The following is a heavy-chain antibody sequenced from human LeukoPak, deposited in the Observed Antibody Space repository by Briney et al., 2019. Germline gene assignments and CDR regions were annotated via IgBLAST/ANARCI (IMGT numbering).Heavy chain of an antibody. CDR2: INHSGST. V-gene: IGHV4-34*01. Sequence: SETLSLTCAVYGGSFSGYYWSWIRQPPGKELEWIGEINHSGSTNYNPSLKSRVTISVDTSKNQFSLKLSSVTAADTAVYYCATLFYYYGMDVWGQGTTVTVSS. D-gene: IGHD3-3*01. J-gene: IGHJ6*02. CDR1: GGSFSGYY. CDR3: ATLFYYYGMDV.